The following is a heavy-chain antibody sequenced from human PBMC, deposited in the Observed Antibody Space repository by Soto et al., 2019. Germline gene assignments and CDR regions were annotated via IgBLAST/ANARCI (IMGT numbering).Heavy chain of an antibody. J-gene: IGHJ5*02. CDR1: GYTFTSYY. V-gene: IGHV1-46*01. Sequence: QVQLVQSGAEVKKPGASVKVSCKASGYTFTSYYMHWVRQAPGQGLEWMGIINPSGGSTSYAQKFQGRVTMTRDTSTSTVYMELSSLRSEDTAVYYCARTVPYDPGEVDGPGFDPWGQGTLVTVSS. CDR2: INPSGGST. CDR3: ARTVPYDPGEVDGPGFDP. D-gene: IGHD3-3*01.